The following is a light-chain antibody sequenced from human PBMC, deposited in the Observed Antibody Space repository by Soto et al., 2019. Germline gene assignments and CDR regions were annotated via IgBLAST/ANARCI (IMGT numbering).Light chain of an antibody. Sequence: EIVLTQSPATLSLSPGERATLSCRASQSVSSNFAWYQQKPGQAPRLLIYGASSRATGIPDRFSGSGSGTDFTLTISRLEPEDFAVYSCQQYGSSPPTFGQGTKVDIK. CDR2: GAS. CDR1: QSVSSN. V-gene: IGKV3-20*01. J-gene: IGKJ1*01. CDR3: QQYGSSPPT.